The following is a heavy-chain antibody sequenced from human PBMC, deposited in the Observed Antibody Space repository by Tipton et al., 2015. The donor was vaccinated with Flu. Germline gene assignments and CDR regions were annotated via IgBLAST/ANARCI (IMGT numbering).Heavy chain of an antibody. CDR3: ARDDGDYGSETYHYYYGMDV. D-gene: IGHD3-10*01. CDR1: GYYISSGYY. Sequence: TLSLTCVVSGYYISSGYYWGWIRQPPGKGLEWIGRIYTSGNTNYNPSLKTRVTISVDTSKNQFSLKLTSVTAADTAVYYCARDDGDYGSETYHYYYGMDVWGQGTTVTVSS. V-gene: IGHV4-38-2*02. CDR2: IYTSGNT. J-gene: IGHJ6*02.